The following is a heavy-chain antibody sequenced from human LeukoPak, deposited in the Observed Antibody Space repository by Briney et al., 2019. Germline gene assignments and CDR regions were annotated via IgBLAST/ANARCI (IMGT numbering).Heavy chain of an antibody. Sequence: GGSLRLSCAASGLTFSSYSMNWVRQAPGKGLEWVSCISFSSIYIYYADSVKGRFTISRDDAKNSLYLQMDGLREEDTAVYYCARGKEGILTGFDNWGQGTLVSVSS. CDR2: ISFSSIYI. D-gene: IGHD3-9*01. J-gene: IGHJ4*02. CDR3: ARGKEGILTGFDN. CDR1: GLTFSSYS. V-gene: IGHV3-21*01.